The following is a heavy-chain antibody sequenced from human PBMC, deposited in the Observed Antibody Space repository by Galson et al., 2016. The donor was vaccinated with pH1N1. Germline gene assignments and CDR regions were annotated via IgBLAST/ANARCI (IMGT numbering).Heavy chain of an antibody. V-gene: IGHV4-34*01. J-gene: IGHJ4*02. CDR3: ARVDFGGKLGD. Sequence: SETLSLTCTVYGGSFSDYYWSWIRQPPGKGLEWIGEVNPSGSTIYNPSLNSQVIISADTSRNLFSLKLTSVTAADTAVYFCARVDFGGKLGDWGQGTQVTVSS. CDR1: GGSFSDYY. CDR2: VNPSGST. D-gene: IGHD3-10*01.